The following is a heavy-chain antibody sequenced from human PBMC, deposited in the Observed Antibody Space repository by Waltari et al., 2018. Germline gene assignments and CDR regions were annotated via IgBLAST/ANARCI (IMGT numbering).Heavy chain of an antibody. Sequence: EVQLVESGGGLVQPGGSLSLSCAASGFPFTRHWMHWVRQGPGKGREWVSRLNYDGSSTYYADFVKGRFTISRDNAKNTLYLQMNSLRAEDTGVYYCVRGYGGDVYWGQGTLVTVSS. D-gene: IGHD2-21*02. V-gene: IGHV3-74*01. J-gene: IGHJ4*02. CDR2: LNYDGSST. CDR3: VRGYGGDVY. CDR1: GFPFTRHW.